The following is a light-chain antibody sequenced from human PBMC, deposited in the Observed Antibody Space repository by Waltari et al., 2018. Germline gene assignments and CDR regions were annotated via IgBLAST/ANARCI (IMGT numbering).Light chain of an antibody. CDR1: QSVSDHVNNKNY. CDR3: QQYYNTPPT. CDR2: WAS. J-gene: IGKJ1*01. Sequence: DIVMTQSPVSLNVSPGERASFHCRSSQSVSDHVNNKNYLAWYRQKPGQPPKLLISWASTREFGVPDRFSGSGSGTEFTLTISSLQPEDVAVYYCQQYYNTPPTFGQGTKVEIK. V-gene: IGKV4-1*01.